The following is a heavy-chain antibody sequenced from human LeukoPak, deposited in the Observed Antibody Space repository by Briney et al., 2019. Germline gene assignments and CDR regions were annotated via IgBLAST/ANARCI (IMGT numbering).Heavy chain of an antibody. CDR2: ISYDGSNK. CDR1: GFAFRTYE. V-gene: IGHV3-30-3*01. J-gene: IGHJ3*02. CDR3: ARDVPRRAMIVVVIKRGNDAFDI. Sequence: GGSLRLSCAASGFAFRTYEMNWVRQAPGKGLEWVAVISYDGSNKYYADSVKGRFTISRDNSKNTLYLQMNSLRAEDTAVYYCARDVPRRAMIVVVIKRGNDAFDIWGQGTMVTVSS. D-gene: IGHD3-22*01.